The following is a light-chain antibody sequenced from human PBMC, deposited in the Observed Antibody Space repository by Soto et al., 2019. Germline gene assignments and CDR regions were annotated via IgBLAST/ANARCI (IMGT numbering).Light chain of an antibody. CDR2: GAS. CDR1: QSITKY. J-gene: IGKJ4*01. Sequence: DIQMTQSPSSLSASVGDRVTITCRASQSITKYLSWYRQKPGKAPELLIYGASTLQSGAPSRFIGSGSGIDFTLIISSLQHEDFETYYCQQSYSTPPTFGGGTKVEI. CDR3: QQSYSTPPT. V-gene: IGKV1-39*01.